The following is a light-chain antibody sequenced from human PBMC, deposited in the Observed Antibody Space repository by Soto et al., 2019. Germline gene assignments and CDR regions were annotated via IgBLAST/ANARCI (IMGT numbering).Light chain of an antibody. J-gene: IGKJ2*01. V-gene: IGKV3-20*01. CDR2: GAS. CDR1: QSVRSSN. Sequence: EIVLTQSPGTLSLSPGERATLSCRASQSVRSSNLAWYQQKPGQAPRLLIYGASSRATGIPDRFSGSGSGTSFTLTISRLEPEDFTVYYCQQYGSSPPYTFGQGTKLEIK. CDR3: QQYGSSPPYT.